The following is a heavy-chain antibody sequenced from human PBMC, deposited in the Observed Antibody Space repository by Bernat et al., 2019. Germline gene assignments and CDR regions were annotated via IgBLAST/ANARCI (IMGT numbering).Heavy chain of an antibody. V-gene: IGHV3-23*04. CDR1: GFTFSSYS. CDR3: AKPGQLLRGNYYGMDV. D-gene: IGHD2-15*01. Sequence: EVQLVESGGGLVKPGGSLRLSCAASGFTFSSYSMNWVRQAPGKGLEWVSAISGSGGSTYYADSVKGRFTISRDNSKNTLYLQMNSLRAEDTAVYYCAKPGQLLRGNYYGMDVWGQGTTVTVSS. J-gene: IGHJ6*02. CDR2: ISGSGGST.